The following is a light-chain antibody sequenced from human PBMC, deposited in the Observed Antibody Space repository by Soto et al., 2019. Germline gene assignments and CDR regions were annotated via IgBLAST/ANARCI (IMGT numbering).Light chain of an antibody. Sequence: EVVLTQSPGTVSLSPGERATLSCRASQSVTSNYLAWYQQKPGQAPRLLIYAASSRATGIPDRFSGSGSGTDFTLSISRLESEDFAVYYCQHYNNWPPKTFGQGTKVEIK. J-gene: IGKJ1*01. CDR2: AAS. CDR1: QSVTSNY. CDR3: QHYNNWPPKT. V-gene: IGKV3-20*01.